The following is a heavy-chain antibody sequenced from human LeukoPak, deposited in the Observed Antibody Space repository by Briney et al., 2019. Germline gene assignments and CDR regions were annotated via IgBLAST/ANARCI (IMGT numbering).Heavy chain of an antibody. D-gene: IGHD3-9*01. V-gene: IGHV1-8*01. CDR2: MNPNSGNT. Sequence: ASVKVSCKASGYTFTSYDINWVRQATGQGLEWLGWMNPNSGNTGYAQKFQGRVTITRNTSISTAYVELRSLRSEDTAVYYCASTLHYDILTGYYPFDYWGQGTLVTVSS. J-gene: IGHJ4*02. CDR1: GYTFTSYD. CDR3: ASTLHYDILTGYYPFDY.